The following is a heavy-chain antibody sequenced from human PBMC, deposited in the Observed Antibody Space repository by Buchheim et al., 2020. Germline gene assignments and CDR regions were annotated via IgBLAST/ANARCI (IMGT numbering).Heavy chain of an antibody. Sequence: EVQLLESGGDLVQPGGSLRLSCAASGFTFSNYAMSWVRQAPGKGLEWVSDISISGSTSHYADSVKGRFTISRDNSKKTRFLQMNSLRAEDTAVYYCAEATGNFDYWGQGTL. V-gene: IGHV3-23*01. CDR2: ISISGSTS. CDR1: GFTFSNYA. D-gene: IGHD3-9*01. CDR3: AEATGNFDY. J-gene: IGHJ4*02.